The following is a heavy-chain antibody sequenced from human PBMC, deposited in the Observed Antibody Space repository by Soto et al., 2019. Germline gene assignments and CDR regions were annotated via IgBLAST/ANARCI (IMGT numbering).Heavy chain of an antibody. J-gene: IGHJ6*03. Sequence: GGSLRLSCAASGFTFSSYAMSWVRQAPGKGLEWVSAISGSGGSTYYADSVKGRLTISRDNSKNTRYLQMNSLRAEDTAVNYCAKSLGGVGATSYYMDVWGKGTTVTVSS. CDR3: AKSLGGVGATSYYMDV. V-gene: IGHV3-23*01. D-gene: IGHD1-26*01. CDR2: ISGSGGST. CDR1: GFTFSSYA.